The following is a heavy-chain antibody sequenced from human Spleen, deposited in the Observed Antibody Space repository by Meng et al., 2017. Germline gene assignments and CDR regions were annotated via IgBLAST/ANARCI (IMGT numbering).Heavy chain of an antibody. V-gene: IGHV1-18*01. CDR3: VTRGNPYLNC. Sequence: QGQLVQSGAVVKKPGASVKFSCDASGYTLSRDGFSWVRQAPGQGLEWLGWINTYTGKTDYAQKFQGRVTLTTDTFTSTAYMELRSLRSDDTAVYYCVTRGNPYLNCWGQGTLVTVSS. CDR2: INTYTGKT. J-gene: IGHJ4*02. CDR1: GYTLSRDG.